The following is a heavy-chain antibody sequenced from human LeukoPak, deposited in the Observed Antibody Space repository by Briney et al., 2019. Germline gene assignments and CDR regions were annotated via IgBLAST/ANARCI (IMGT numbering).Heavy chain of an antibody. V-gene: IGHV4-38-2*02. CDR3: ARGKSRGSHIDY. CDR2: FYDSGNT. Sequence: SETLSLTCTVSGYSISSGYYWGWIRPPPGKGLGWIGSFYDSGNTYYNPSLKSRVTISVDTSKNQFSLKVRSVTAADTAVYFCARGKSRGSHIDYWGQGTLVTVSS. CDR1: GYSISSGYY. D-gene: IGHD1-26*01. J-gene: IGHJ4*02.